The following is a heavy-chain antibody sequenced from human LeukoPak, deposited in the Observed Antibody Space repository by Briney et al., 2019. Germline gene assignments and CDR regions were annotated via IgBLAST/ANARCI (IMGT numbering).Heavy chain of an antibody. CDR2: ISWNSGSI. CDR3: AKDQSLGVVVAAIEY. D-gene: IGHD2-15*01. V-gene: IGHV3-9*01. J-gene: IGHJ4*02. CDR1: GFTFDDYA. Sequence: GGSLRLSCAASGFTFDDYAMPWVRQAQGKGQERVSGISWNSGSIGYADSVKGRFTISRDNAKNSLYLQMNSLRAEYTALYYCAKDQSLGVVVAAIEYGGQGTRVTVSS.